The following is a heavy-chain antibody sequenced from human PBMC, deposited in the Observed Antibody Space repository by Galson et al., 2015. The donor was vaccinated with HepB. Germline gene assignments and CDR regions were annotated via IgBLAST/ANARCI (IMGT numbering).Heavy chain of an antibody. CDR1: GFTFSSYW. V-gene: IGHV3-74*01. CDR3: VRGATGYSFDI. Sequence: SLRLSCAASGFTFSSYWMHWVRQAPGKGLVWVSHINADGTDTNYADSVKGRFTISRDNAKNTLYLQMNSLRVEDTAMYFCVRGATGYSFDIWGQGTMVTVSS. J-gene: IGHJ3*02. D-gene: IGHD1-26*01. CDR2: INADGTDT.